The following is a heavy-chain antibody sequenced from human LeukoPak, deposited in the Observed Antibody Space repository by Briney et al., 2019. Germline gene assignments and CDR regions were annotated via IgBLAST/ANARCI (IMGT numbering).Heavy chain of an antibody. J-gene: IGHJ4*02. V-gene: IGHV1-18*01. Sequence: ASVNVFCKASGYTFTSYGVNWVRQAPGQGPEWMGWISAYNGNTKYAQNLQGRVTMTTDTSTSTAYMELRSLRSDDTAVYYCTRDLPYSSSWESIDYWGQGTLVTVSS. D-gene: IGHD6-13*01. CDR3: TRDLPYSSSWESIDY. CDR1: GYTFTSYG. CDR2: ISAYNGNT.